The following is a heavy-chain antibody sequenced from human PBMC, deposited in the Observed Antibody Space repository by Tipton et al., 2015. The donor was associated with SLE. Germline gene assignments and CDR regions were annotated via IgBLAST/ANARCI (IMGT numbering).Heavy chain of an antibody. CDR1: GFTVSSNY. CDR2: IYSGGST. J-gene: IGHJ5*02. CDR3: AREGDYGGNSGWFDP. Sequence: SLRLSCAASGFTVSSNYMSWVRQAPGKGLEWVSVIYSGGSTYYADSVKGRFTISRDNSKNTLYLQMNSLRAEDTAVYYCAREGDYGGNSGWFDPWGQGTLGTVSS. V-gene: IGHV3-66*01. D-gene: IGHD4-23*01.